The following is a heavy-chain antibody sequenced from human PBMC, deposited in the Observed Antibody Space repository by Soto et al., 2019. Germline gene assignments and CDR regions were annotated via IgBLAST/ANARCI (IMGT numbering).Heavy chain of an antibody. CDR1: GGTFSSYT. V-gene: IGHV1-69*02. Sequence: ASVKVSCKASGGTFSSYTISWVRQAPGQGLEWMGRIIPILGIANYAQKFQGRVTITADKSTSTAYMELSSLRSEDTAVYYCASPPTLFGGKRTGYFQHWGQGTLVTVSS. CDR2: IIPILGIA. D-gene: IGHD2-21*01. CDR3: ASPPTLFGGKRTGYFQH. J-gene: IGHJ1*01.